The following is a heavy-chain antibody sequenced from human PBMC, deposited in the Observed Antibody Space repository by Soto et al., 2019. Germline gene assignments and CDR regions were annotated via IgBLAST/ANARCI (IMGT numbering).Heavy chain of an antibody. J-gene: IGHJ4*02. CDR2: IRSKAYGGTT. V-gene: IGHV3-49*03. CDR1: GFTFGDYA. CDR3: TRDVGGAYCGGDCYSDY. Sequence: PGGSLRLSCTASGFTFGDYAMSWFRQAPGKGLEWVGFIRSKAYGGTTEYAASVKGRFTISRDDSKSIAYLQMNSLKTEDTAVYYCTRDVGGAYCGGDCYSDYWGQGTLVTVSS. D-gene: IGHD2-21*02.